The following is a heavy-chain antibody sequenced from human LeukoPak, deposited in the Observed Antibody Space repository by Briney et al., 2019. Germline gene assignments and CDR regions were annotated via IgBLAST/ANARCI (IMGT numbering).Heavy chain of an antibody. Sequence: GGSLRLSCAASGFTFTSYAMSWVRQAPGKGLEWVSSISGSGGGTYYADSVKGRFTISRDNSKNTLYLQMNSLRAEDTAVYYCAMRLIVLTCFDSWGQGTLVTVSS. J-gene: IGHJ4*02. V-gene: IGHV3-23*01. D-gene: IGHD2/OR15-2a*01. CDR3: AMRLIVLTCFDS. CDR2: ISGSGGGT. CDR1: GFTFTSYA.